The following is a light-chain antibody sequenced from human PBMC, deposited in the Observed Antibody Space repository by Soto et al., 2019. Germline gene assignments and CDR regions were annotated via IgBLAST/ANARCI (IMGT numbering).Light chain of an antibody. V-gene: IGLV1-40*01. CDR2: GNS. Sequence: QSGLTQPPSVSGAPGQRVTISCTGSRSNIGAGYDVHWYQHLPGTAPKLLIYGNSNRPSGVPDRFSGSKSGTSASLAITGLQAEDEADYYCQSYNSSRSGYVFGTGTKVTVL. J-gene: IGLJ1*01. CDR3: QSYNSSRSGYV. CDR1: RSNIGAGYD.